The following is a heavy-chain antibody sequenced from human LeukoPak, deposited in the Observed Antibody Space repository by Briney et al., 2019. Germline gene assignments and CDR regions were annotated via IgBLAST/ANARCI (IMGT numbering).Heavy chain of an antibody. J-gene: IGHJ4*02. CDR1: GFTFSSYA. CDR2: ISGSGGST. Sequence: PGRSLRLSCAASGFTFSSYAMSWVRQAPGKGLEWVSAISGSGGSTYYADSVKGRFTISRDNSKNTLYLQMNSLRAEDTAVYYCAHIPDILTGYYIGGTYFDYWGQGTLVTVSS. CDR3: AHIPDILTGYYIGGTYFDY. D-gene: IGHD3-9*01. V-gene: IGHV3-23*01.